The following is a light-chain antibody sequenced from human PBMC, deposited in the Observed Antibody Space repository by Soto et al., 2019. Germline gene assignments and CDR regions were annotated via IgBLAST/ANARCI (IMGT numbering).Light chain of an antibody. CDR2: DAS. J-gene: IGKJ5*01. CDR1: KNINTW. Sequence: IQMTQSPSTLSASVGDRVTITCRASKNINTWVAWYQQKPGKAPKLLIYDASTLRSGVPSRFSGGGSGTEFTLTISSLQPDDFATYYCQQYNTYSTFGQGTRLEIK. V-gene: IGKV1-5*01. CDR3: QQYNTYST.